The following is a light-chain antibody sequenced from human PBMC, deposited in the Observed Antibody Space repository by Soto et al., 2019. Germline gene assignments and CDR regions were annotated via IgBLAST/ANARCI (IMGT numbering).Light chain of an antibody. CDR2: GAS. Sequence: MSQSPSTLSGTSGDRVTITCWASQSVSSNLAWYQQKNGQAPRLLIYGASTRATGIPARFSGSGYGTAFNLTISRLETEDFAVYYCQQYGSSPITFGQGTRLEIK. CDR3: QQYGSSPIT. V-gene: IGKV3-15*01. J-gene: IGKJ5*01. CDR1: QSVSSN.